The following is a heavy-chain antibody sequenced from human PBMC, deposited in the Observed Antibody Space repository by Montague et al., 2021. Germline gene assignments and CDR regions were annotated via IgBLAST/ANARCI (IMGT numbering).Heavy chain of an antibody. D-gene: IGHD2-15*01. CDR2: IFNTGSS. CDR1: GGSISSGGFY. V-gene: IGHV4-39*01. Sequence: SETLSLTCSVSGGSISSGGFYWSWIRQHPGKGPEYVGTIFNTGSSYYSPSLKSRVTISVDTSKNQFSLRLSAVTAADTAVYYCARSLYCIGGSCYSGFDPWGQGTLVTVSS. CDR3: ARSLYCIGGSCYSGFDP. J-gene: IGHJ5*02.